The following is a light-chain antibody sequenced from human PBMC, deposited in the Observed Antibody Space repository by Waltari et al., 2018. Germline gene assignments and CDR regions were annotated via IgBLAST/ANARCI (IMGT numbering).Light chain of an antibody. CDR1: GLDSSNNMDY. J-gene: IGKJ3*01. CDR3: QQYYSTPLT. V-gene: IGKV4-1*01. CDR2: WAS. Sequence: GLDSSNNMDYLAGYQRKPGQPPKLLVYWASTRESGVPDRFSGSGSGTDFTLTISSLQAEDVAVYYCQQYYSTPLTFGPGTKVDIK.